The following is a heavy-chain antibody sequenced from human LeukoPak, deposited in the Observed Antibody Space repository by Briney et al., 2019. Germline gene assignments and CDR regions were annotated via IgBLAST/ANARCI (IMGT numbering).Heavy chain of an antibody. CDR3: AREGRDGLYYFDY. CDR1: GFTFSSYW. Sequence: GGSLRLSCAASGFTFSSYWMNWARQAPGKGLEWVSYISSSSSYTNYADSAKGRFTVSRDNAKNSLSLQMNSLRAEDTAVYYCAREGRDGLYYFDYWGQGTLVTVSS. CDR2: ISSSSSYT. J-gene: IGHJ4*02. V-gene: IGHV3-21*05. D-gene: IGHD5-24*01.